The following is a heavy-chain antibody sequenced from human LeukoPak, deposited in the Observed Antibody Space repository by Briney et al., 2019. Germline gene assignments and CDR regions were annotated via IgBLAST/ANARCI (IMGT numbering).Heavy chain of an antibody. CDR3: AKKGDERYCSSTSCYYFDY. CDR1: GFTFSSYA. Sequence: PGGSLRLSCAASGFTFSSYAMSWVRQAPGKGLEWVSAISGSGGSTYYADSVKGRFTISRDNSKNTLYLQMNSLRAEDTAVYYCAKKGDERYCSSTSCYYFDYWGQGTLVTVSS. CDR2: ISGSGGST. V-gene: IGHV3-23*01. J-gene: IGHJ4*02. D-gene: IGHD2-2*01.